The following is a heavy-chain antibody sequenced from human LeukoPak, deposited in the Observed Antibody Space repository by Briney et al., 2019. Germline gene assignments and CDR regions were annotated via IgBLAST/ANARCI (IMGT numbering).Heavy chain of an antibody. V-gene: IGHV4-59*01. CDR1: GGSISSYY. Sequence: KTSETLSLTCTVSGGSISSYYWSWIRQPPGKGLEWIGYIYYSGSTNYNPSLKSRVTISVDTSKNQFSLKLSSVTAADTAVYYCARDRKAYGDLTDWFDPWGQGTLVTVSS. D-gene: IGHD4-17*01. CDR3: ARDRKAYGDLTDWFDP. CDR2: IYYSGST. J-gene: IGHJ5*02.